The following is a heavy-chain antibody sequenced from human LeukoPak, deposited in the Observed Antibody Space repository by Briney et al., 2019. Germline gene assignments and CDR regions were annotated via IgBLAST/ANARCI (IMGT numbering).Heavy chain of an antibody. CDR1: GFTFSNYG. V-gene: IGHV3-30*03. J-gene: IGHJ4*02. D-gene: IGHD3-10*01. CDR2: ISYDGSYT. Sequence: GRSLRLSCAASGFTFSNYGMHWVRQAPVKGLEWVAVISYDGSYTYYADSVKGRFTISRDNSKNTLYLQMNSLSAEDTAVYYCRFGDFNDYWGQGTLVTVSS. CDR3: RFGDFNDY.